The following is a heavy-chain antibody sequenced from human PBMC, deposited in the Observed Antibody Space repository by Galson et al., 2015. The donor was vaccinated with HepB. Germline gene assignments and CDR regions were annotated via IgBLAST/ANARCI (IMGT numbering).Heavy chain of an antibody. CDR3: ARRKDYYDSSGWWFDP. J-gene: IGHJ5*02. Sequence: SVKVSCKASGYTFTSYVMNWVRQAPGQGLEWMGWINTNTGNPTYAQGFTGRFVFSLDTSVSTAYLQISSLKAEDTAVYYCARRKDYYDSSGWWFDPWGQGTLVTVSS. CDR1: GYTFTSYV. V-gene: IGHV7-4-1*02. CDR2: INTNTGNP. D-gene: IGHD3-22*01.